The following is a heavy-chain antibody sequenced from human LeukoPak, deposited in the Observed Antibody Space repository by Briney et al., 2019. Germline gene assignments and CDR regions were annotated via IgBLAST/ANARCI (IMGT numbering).Heavy chain of an antibody. Sequence: SETLSLTCTVSGGSISIYYWSWIRQPAGKGLEWIGRIYTGGTTHYNPSLKSRVTMSVDTSKNQFSLKLSSVTAADTAVYYCATLQFRPRNYYYCYMDVWGKGTTVTVSS. CDR2: IYTGGTT. V-gene: IGHV4-4*07. D-gene: IGHD4-11*01. CDR1: GGSISIYY. CDR3: ATLQFRPRNYYYCYMDV. J-gene: IGHJ6*03.